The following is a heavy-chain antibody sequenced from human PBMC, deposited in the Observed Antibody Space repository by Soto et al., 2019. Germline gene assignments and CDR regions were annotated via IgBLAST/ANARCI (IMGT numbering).Heavy chain of an antibody. CDR2: IYHSGST. J-gene: IGHJ3*02. V-gene: IGHV4-4*02. D-gene: IGHD6-13*01. CDR1: GGSISSSNW. Sequence: PSETLSLTCAVSGGSISSSNWWSWVRQPPGKGLEWIGEIYHSGSTNYNPSLKSRVTISVDKSKNQFSLKLSSVTAADTAVYYCARGRKYSSSVGVGAFDIWGQGTMVTVSS. CDR3: ARGRKYSSSVGVGAFDI.